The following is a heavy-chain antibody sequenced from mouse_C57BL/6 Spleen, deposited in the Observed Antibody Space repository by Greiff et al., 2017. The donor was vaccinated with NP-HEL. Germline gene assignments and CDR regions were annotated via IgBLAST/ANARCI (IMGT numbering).Heavy chain of an antibody. CDR3: ARCDAYGYFDV. CDR1: GSNIKDYY. V-gene: IGHV14-2*01. Sequence: VQLQQSGAELVKPGASVKLSCTASGSNIKDYYMHWVKQRPEQGLEWIGRIDPEDGEPKYAPKFQGKATITADTSSNTAYLQLSSLTSEDTAVYYCARCDAYGYFDVWGTGTTVTVSS. CDR2: IDPEDGEP. D-gene: IGHD6-5*01. J-gene: IGHJ1*03.